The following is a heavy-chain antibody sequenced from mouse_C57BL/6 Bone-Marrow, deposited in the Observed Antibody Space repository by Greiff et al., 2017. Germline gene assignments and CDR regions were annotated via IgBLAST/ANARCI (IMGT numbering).Heavy chain of an antibody. CDR3: ARAIITTVEGY. CDR1: GYTFTSYW. D-gene: IGHD1-1*01. J-gene: IGHJ2*01. CDR2: IHPNSGST. Sequence: VQLQQPGAELVKPGASVKLSCKASGYTFTSYWMHWVKQRPGQGLEWIGMIHPNSGSTNYNEKFKSKATLTVDKSSSTAYMQLSRLTSEDSAVYYCARAIITTVEGYWGQGTTLTVSS. V-gene: IGHV1-64*01.